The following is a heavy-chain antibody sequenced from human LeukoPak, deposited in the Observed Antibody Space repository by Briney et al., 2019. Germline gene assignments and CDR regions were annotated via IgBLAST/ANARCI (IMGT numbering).Heavy chain of an antibody. Sequence: GGSLRLSCAASGFTFDDYAMHWVRQAPGKGLEWVSGISWNSGSIGYADSVKGRFTISRDNAKNSLYLQMNSLRAEDTALYYCAKDIFTYGLEDNCNAFDIWGQGTMVTVSS. CDR1: GFTFDDYA. V-gene: IGHV3-9*01. CDR2: ISWNSGSI. J-gene: IGHJ3*02. D-gene: IGHD1-1*01. CDR3: AKDIFTYGLEDNCNAFDI.